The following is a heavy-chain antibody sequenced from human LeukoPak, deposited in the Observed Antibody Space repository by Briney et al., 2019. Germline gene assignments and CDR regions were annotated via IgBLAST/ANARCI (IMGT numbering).Heavy chain of an antibody. CDR2: IYYSGST. Sequence: SETLSLTCTVSGGSISSYYWSWLRQPPGKGLEWIGYIYYSGSTNYNPSLKSRVTISVDTSKNQLSLKLSSVTAADTAVYYCARISYMVRGVITKFDYWGQGTLVTVSS. V-gene: IGHV4-59*01. CDR1: GGSISSYY. CDR3: ARISYMVRGVITKFDY. D-gene: IGHD3-10*01. J-gene: IGHJ4*02.